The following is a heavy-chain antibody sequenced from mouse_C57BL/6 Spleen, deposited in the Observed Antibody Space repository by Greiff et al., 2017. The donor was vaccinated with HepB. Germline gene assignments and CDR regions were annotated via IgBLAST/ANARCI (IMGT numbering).Heavy chain of an antibody. D-gene: IGHD1-1*01. Sequence: XMREEPGGGLVKSGGSLKLSCAASGFTFSSYAMSWVRQTPEKRLEWVATISDGGSYTYYPDNVKGRFTISRDNAKNNLYLQMSHLKSEDTAMYYCGRVGFYYGSSYWYFDVWGTGTTVTVSS. CDR1: GFTFSSYA. CDR3: GRVGFYYGSSYWYFDV. V-gene: IGHV5-4*03. CDR2: ISDGGSYT. J-gene: IGHJ1*03.